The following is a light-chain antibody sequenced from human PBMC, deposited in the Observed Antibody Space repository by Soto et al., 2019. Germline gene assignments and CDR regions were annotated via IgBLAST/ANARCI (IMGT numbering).Light chain of an antibody. CDR1: QSVSSY. V-gene: IGKV3-11*01. J-gene: IGKJ4*01. CDR3: QQRSNWPPT. CDR2: DAS. Sequence: EIVLKQSPATLSLSPGERATLSCRASQSVSSYLAWYQQKPGQAPRLLIYDASNRATGIPARFSGSGSGTDFTLTISSLVPEDFAVYYCQQRSNWPPTFGGGTKVEIK.